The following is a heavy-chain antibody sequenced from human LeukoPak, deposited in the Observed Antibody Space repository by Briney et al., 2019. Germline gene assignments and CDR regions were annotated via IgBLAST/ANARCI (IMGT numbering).Heavy chain of an antibody. CDR1: GGSISSYY. V-gene: IGHV3-11*04. CDR2: ISSSDHTI. CDR3: ARGPDSYFDSRGSFDH. Sequence: LSLTCTVSGGSISSYYWSWLRQAPGKGLEWISYISSSDHTIYYADSVKGRFTISRDNAKNSLFLQMNSLRAEDTAVYYCARGPDSYFDSRGSFDHWGQGTLVTVAS. J-gene: IGHJ4*02. D-gene: IGHD3-22*01.